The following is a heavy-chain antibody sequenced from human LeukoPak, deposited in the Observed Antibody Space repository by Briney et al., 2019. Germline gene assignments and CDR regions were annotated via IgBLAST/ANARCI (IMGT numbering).Heavy chain of an antibody. D-gene: IGHD3-3*01. CDR3: AKETTTTYYDFWSGYSLDY. CDR2: ITSSSTYI. CDR1: GFTFSSYS. Sequence: GGSLRLSCAASGFTFSSYSMNWVRKAPGKGLEWVSSITSSSTYIYYADSVKGRFTISRDNSKNTLYLQMNSLRAEDTAVYYCAKETTTTYYDFWSGYSLDYWGQGTLVTVSS. J-gene: IGHJ4*02. V-gene: IGHV3-21*04.